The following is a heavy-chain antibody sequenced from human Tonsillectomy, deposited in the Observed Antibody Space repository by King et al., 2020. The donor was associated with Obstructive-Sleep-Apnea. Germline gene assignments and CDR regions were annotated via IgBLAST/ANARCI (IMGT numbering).Heavy chain of an antibody. CDR2: ISGSGGST. V-gene: IGHV3-23*04. Sequence: VQLVESGGGLVQPGGSLRLSCAASGFTFSSYAMSWVRQAPGQGLEWVSAISGSGGSTYYADSVKGRFTISKANSKNTRYLQMNSLRAEDTAVYYCAKDVGYYGSGIAEYFQHWGQGTLVTVSS. D-gene: IGHD3-10*01. J-gene: IGHJ1*01. CDR3: AKDVGYYGSGIAEYFQH. CDR1: GFTFSSYA.